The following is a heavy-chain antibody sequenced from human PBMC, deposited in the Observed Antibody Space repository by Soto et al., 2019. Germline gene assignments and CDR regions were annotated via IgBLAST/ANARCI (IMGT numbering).Heavy chain of an antibody. D-gene: IGHD6-19*01. CDR2: INPNNGGT. J-gene: IGHJ4*02. CDR3: ARGVIAVAGTSDH. Sequence: ASVKVSCKASGYTFTDYYIHWVRQAPGQGLEWMGWINPNNGGTNYAQKFQDWFTMTRDTSISTAYMELSRLRSDDTAVYYCARGVIAVAGTSDHWCQGTLV. CDR1: GYTFTDYY. V-gene: IGHV1-2*04.